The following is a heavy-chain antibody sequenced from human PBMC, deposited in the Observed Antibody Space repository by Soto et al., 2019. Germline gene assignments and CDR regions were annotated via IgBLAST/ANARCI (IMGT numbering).Heavy chain of an antibody. CDR2: IVVGSGNT. Sequence: GASVKVSCKASGFTFTSSAVQWVRQARGQRLEWIGWIVVGSGNTNYAQKFQERVTITRDMSTSTAYMELSSLRSEDTAVYYCAATVGSSSVSGYFGIDVWGQGTMVTVSS. CDR3: AATVGSSSVSGYFGIDV. V-gene: IGHV1-58*01. CDR1: GFTFTSSA. D-gene: IGHD6-6*01. J-gene: IGHJ6*02.